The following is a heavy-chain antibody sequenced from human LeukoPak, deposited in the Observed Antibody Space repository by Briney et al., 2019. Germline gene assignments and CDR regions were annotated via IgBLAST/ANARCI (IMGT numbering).Heavy chain of an antibody. Sequence: PSETLSLTCTVSGGSISSYYWSWIRQPAGKGLEWIGRIYTSGSTSYNSSLKSRVTMSVDTFKNQFSLKLSSVTAADTAVYYCARDVGGYNYGYSPDYGGQGTLVSVSS. V-gene: IGHV4-4*07. J-gene: IGHJ4*02. CDR1: GGSISSYY. CDR2: IYTSGST. CDR3: ARDVGGYNYGYSPDY. D-gene: IGHD5-18*01.